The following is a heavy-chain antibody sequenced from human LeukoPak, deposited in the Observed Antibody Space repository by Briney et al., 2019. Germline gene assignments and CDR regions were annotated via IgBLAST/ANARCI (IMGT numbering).Heavy chain of an antibody. V-gene: IGHV3-7*03. Sequence: TGGSLRPSCAASGFTFTSYWMSWVRQAPGKGLEWVANIKQDGSEKYYVDSVKGRFTISRDNAKNSLYLQMNSLRVEDTAVYFCVRDGYNQNRFDYWGQGTLITVSS. CDR2: IKQDGSEK. CDR3: VRDGYNQNRFDY. D-gene: IGHD5-24*01. CDR1: GFTFTSYW. J-gene: IGHJ4*02.